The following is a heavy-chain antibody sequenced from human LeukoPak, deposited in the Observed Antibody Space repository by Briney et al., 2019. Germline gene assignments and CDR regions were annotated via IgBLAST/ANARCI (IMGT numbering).Heavy chain of an antibody. J-gene: IGHJ4*02. V-gene: IGHV5-51*01. CDR1: GYSFTSYW. Sequence: GESLKISCKGSGYSFTSYWIGWVRQMPGKGLEWMGIIYPGDSDTRYSPSFQGQVTISADKSISTAYLQWSSLKASDTAMYYCARHNGGAGVISHFDYWGQGTLVTVSS. D-gene: IGHD4-23*01. CDR2: IYPGDSDT. CDR3: ARHNGGAGVISHFDY.